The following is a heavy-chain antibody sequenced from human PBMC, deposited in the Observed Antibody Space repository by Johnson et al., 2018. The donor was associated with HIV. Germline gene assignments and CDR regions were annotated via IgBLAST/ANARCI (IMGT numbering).Heavy chain of an antibody. CDR3: ARACVSAPRYSSSSDDAFDI. CDR1: GFTFSSFA. V-gene: IGHV3-30-3*01. J-gene: IGHJ3*02. Sequence: QVQLVESGGGVVQPGRSLRLSCAASGFTFSSFAMHWVRQAPGKGLEWVAVISYDGSNKYYADSVKGRFTISRDNSKNTLYLQMNSLRAEDTAVYYFARACVSAPRYSSSSDDAFDIWGQGTTVTVSS. CDR2: ISYDGSNK. D-gene: IGHD6-6*01.